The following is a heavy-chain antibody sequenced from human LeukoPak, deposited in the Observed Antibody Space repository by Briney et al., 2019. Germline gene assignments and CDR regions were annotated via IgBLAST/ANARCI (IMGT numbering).Heavy chain of an antibody. CDR3: ARDRSSGWYMRGLDY. Sequence: GGSLRLSCAASGFTFSSYAMHWVRQAPGKGLVWVAVISYDGSNKYYADSVKGRFTISRDNSKNTLYLQMNSLRAEDTAVYYCARDRSSGWYMRGLDYWGQGTLVTVSS. J-gene: IGHJ4*02. CDR2: ISYDGSNK. CDR1: GFTFSSYA. D-gene: IGHD6-19*01. V-gene: IGHV3-30-3*01.